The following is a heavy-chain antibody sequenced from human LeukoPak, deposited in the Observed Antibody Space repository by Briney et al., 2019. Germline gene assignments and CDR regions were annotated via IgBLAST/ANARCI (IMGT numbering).Heavy chain of an antibody. J-gene: IGHJ2*01. Sequence: PSETLALTCAVYGEFFSGDSWSWIRQPPGKGLEWIGEINQRGNNNYNPSLKSRVTISIDTSKNQFSLKLSSVTAADTAVYYCARHGWHAWYFDLWGRGTLATVSS. CDR2: INQRGNN. V-gene: IGHV4-34*01. D-gene: IGHD6-19*01. CDR1: GEFFSGDS. CDR3: ARHGWHAWYFDL.